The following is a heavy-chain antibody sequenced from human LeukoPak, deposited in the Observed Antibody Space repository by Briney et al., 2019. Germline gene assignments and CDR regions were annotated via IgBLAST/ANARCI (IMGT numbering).Heavy chain of an antibody. V-gene: IGHV3-64*01. D-gene: IGHD2-2*01. J-gene: IGHJ5*02. CDR1: GFTFSSYA. CDR2: ISSNGVST. Sequence: GGSLRLSCAASGFTFSSYAMHWVRQAPGKGLEYVSAISSNGVSTYYANSVKGRFTISRDHSKNTLYLQMGSLRAEDMAVYYCARGTAWSDPWGQGTLVTVSS. CDR3: ARGTAWSDP.